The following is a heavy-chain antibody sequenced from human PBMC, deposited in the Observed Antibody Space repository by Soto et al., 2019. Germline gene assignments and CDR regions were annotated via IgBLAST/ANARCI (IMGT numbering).Heavy chain of an antibody. V-gene: IGHV3-23*01. CDR2: ISGSGGST. CDR1: GFIFSSYA. D-gene: IGHD3-16*02. J-gene: IGHJ5*01. CDR3: TKARGAYLSFPWYDS. Sequence: PGGSLRLSCAASGFIFSSYAMSWVRQAPGKGLEWVSAISGSGGSTYYADSVKGRFSISRDNSNNTLYLQMNSLRGEDTAVYYCTKARGAYLSFPWYDSWGLGTLVTVSS.